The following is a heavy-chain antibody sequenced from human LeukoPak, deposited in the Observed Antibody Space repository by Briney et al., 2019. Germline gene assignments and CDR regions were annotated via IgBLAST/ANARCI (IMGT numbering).Heavy chain of an antibody. CDR3: ATDSIVGADWAFDI. Sequence: ASVKVSCKASGYTFTSYGINWVRQATGQGLEWMGWMNPNSGNTGYAQKFQGRVTMTRNTSISTAYMELSSLRSEDTAVYYCATDSIVGADWAFDIWGQGTMVTVSS. CDR1: GYTFTSYG. D-gene: IGHD1-26*01. CDR2: MNPNSGNT. J-gene: IGHJ3*02. V-gene: IGHV1-8*02.